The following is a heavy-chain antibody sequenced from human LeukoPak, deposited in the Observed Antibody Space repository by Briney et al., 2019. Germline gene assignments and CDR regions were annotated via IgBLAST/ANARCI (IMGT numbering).Heavy chain of an antibody. CDR1: GYAFTGYY. D-gene: IGHD3-9*01. J-gene: IGHJ3*02. CDR2: INPNSGDT. V-gene: IGHV1-2*02. CDR3: ARDEDDILTPGAFDI. Sequence: ASVKVSCKASGYAFTGYYMHWVRQAPGQGLEWMGWINPNSGDTNYAQKFQGRVTMTRDASISTAYMELSRLRSDDTAVYYCARDEDDILTPGAFDIWGQGTMVTVSS.